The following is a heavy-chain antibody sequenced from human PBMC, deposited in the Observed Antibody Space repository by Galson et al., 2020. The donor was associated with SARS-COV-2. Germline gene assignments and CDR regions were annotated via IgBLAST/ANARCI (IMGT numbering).Heavy chain of an antibody. D-gene: IGHD1-1*01. V-gene: IGHV3-20*01. CDR3: ATAVDPTRVWSAFDI. CDR1: GFTFDDYG. CDR2: INWNGGST. Sequence: GGSLRLSCAASGFTFDDYGMSWVRQAPGKGLEWVSGINWNGGSTGYADSVKGRFTISRDNAKNSLYLQMNSLRAEDTALYHCATAVDPTRVWSAFDIWGQGTMVTVSS. J-gene: IGHJ3*02.